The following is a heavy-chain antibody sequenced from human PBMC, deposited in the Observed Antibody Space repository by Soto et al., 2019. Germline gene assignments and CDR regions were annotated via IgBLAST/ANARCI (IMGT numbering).Heavy chain of an antibody. Sequence: SSETLSLTCTVSGGSISSGGYYWSWIRQHPGKGLEWIGYIYYSGSTYYNPSLKSRVTISVDTSKNQFSLKLSSVTAADTAVYYCASAGGLGAVAADYWGQGTLVTVSS. D-gene: IGHD6-19*01. J-gene: IGHJ4*02. V-gene: IGHV4-31*03. CDR1: GGSISSGGYY. CDR2: IYYSGST. CDR3: ASAGGLGAVAADY.